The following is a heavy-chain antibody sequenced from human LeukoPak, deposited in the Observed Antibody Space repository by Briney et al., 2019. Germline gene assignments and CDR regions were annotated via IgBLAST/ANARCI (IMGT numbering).Heavy chain of an antibody. CDR2: IYSGGGT. CDR3: ARRAYYYDSRRGYFDY. J-gene: IGHJ4*02. Sequence: EGSLRLSCAASGFTVSSNYMSWVRQAPGQGLEWVSVIYSGGGTYYADSVKGRFTISRDNSKNTLYLQMNSLRAEDTAVYYCARRAYYYDSRRGYFDYWGQGTLVTVSS. V-gene: IGHV3-53*01. CDR1: GFTVSSNY. D-gene: IGHD3-22*01.